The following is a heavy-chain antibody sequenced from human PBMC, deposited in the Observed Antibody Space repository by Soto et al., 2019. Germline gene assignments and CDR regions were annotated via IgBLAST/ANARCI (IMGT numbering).Heavy chain of an antibody. CDR3: ARGQGGVVATR. CDR2: IKDGGST. J-gene: IGHJ4*02. D-gene: IGHD2-15*01. Sequence: QVQLQQWGAGLLKPSETLSLTCAVNGGSFTGYYWSWVRQPPGKGLEWIGEIKDGGSTNYSPSLRGRVTISADTSKEQFALKVISVTAAGPAVYYWARGQGGVVATRWDPGTQVAVSS. V-gene: IGHV4-34*01. CDR1: GGSFTGYY.